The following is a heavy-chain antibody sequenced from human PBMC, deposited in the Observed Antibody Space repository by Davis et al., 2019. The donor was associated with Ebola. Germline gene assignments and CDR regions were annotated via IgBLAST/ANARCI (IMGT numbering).Heavy chain of an antibody. V-gene: IGHV3-23*01. CDR1: GFTFSSYA. J-gene: IGHJ4*02. D-gene: IGHD3-3*01. Sequence: GESLKISCAASGFTFSSYAMSWVRQAPGKGLEWVSAISGSGGSTYYADSVKGRFTISRDNSKNTLYLQMNSLRAEDTAVYYCAKDADFWSGYYTGGYFDYWGQGTLVTVSS. CDR2: ISGSGGST. CDR3: AKDADFWSGYYTGGYFDY.